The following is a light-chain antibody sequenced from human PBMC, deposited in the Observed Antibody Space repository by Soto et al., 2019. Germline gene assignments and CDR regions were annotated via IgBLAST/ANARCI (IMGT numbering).Light chain of an antibody. CDR2: GAA. V-gene: IGKV1-9*01. J-gene: IGKJ1*01. CDR1: QGISTY. Sequence: DIQLTQSPSFLSASVGDRVTITCRASQGISTYLAWYQQKPGKAPKLLIYGAATLRSGVPSRFSGSGSGTEFPLTISSLQPEYFATYYCQQVDGYLRTFGQGTKLEIK. CDR3: QQVDGYLRT.